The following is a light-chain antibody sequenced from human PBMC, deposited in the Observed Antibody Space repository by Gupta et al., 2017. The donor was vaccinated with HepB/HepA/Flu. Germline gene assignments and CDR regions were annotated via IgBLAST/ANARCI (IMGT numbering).Light chain of an antibody. V-gene: IGLV3-9*01. CDR2: RGS. CDR1: NSGKKS. CDR3: QVGGSNTVI. Sequence: SSELTQPLSVSVALGQTARITCGEKNSGKKSVHWYQQKSGQAPVLVIYRGSIRPSGTPERVSGYNSGNTATLIISRAQGGDEDDYFCQVGGSNTVIFGGGTKLTVL. J-gene: IGLJ2*01.